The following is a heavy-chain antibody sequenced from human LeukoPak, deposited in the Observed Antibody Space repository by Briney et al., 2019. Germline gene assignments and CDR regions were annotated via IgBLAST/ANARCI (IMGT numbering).Heavy chain of an antibody. D-gene: IGHD3-22*01. V-gene: IGHV3-48*02. J-gene: IGHJ1*01. CDR2: ISSSSSTI. CDR1: GFTFSSYS. CDR3: AIMTTYYDSSAYYPFQH. Sequence: GGSLRLSCAASGFTFSSYSMNWVRQAPGKGLEWVSYISSSSSTIYYADSVKGRFTISRDNAKNSVFLQINSLRDEDTVVYYCAIMTTYYDSSAYYPFQHWGQGTLVTVSS.